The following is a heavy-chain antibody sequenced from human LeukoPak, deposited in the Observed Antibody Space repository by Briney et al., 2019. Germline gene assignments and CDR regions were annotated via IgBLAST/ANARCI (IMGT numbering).Heavy chain of an antibody. CDR3: ARVRLAAAGTGGWFDP. D-gene: IGHD6-13*01. Sequence: SETLSLTCTVSGYSISSGYYWGWIRQPPGKGLEWIGSIYHSGSTYYNPSLKSRVTISVDTSKNQFSLKLSSVTAADTAVYYCARVRLAAAGTGGWFDPWGQGTLVTVSS. J-gene: IGHJ5*02. CDR2: IYHSGST. V-gene: IGHV4-38-2*02. CDR1: GYSISSGYY.